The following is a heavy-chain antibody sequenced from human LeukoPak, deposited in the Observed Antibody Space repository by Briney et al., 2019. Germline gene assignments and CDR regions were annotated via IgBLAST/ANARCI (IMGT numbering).Heavy chain of an antibody. Sequence: RASVKVSCKASGYTFTGYYMHWVRQAPGQGLEWMGWINPNSGGTNYAQKFQGRVTMTRDTSISTAYMELRSLRSDDTAVYYCARGLRGYYDTGGYTWDAFDIWGQGTMVTVSS. J-gene: IGHJ3*02. CDR3: ARGLRGYYDTGGYTWDAFDI. V-gene: IGHV1-2*02. D-gene: IGHD3-22*01. CDR2: INPNSGGT. CDR1: GYTFTGYY.